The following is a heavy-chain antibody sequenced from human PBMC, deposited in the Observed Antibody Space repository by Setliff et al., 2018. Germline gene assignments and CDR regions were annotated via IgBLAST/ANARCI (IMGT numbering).Heavy chain of an antibody. CDR3: VKWDSKYVSGSHYMDV. CDR1: GFAFSSYG. J-gene: IGHJ6*03. Sequence: GGSLRLSCAAPGFAFSSYGMHWVRQAPGKGLEWVAFIRFDGTNKYYADSVKGRFTISRDNSKNTLYLQVNTLRPEDTAVYYCVKWDSKYVSGSHYMDVWGKGTTVTVSS. V-gene: IGHV3-30*02. D-gene: IGHD3-16*01. CDR2: IRFDGTNK.